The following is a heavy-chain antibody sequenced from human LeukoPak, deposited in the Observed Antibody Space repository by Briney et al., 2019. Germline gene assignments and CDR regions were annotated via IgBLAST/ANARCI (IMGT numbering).Heavy chain of an antibody. J-gene: IGHJ6*02. V-gene: IGHV3-48*01. CDR3: ATTTVTAHYYYGMDV. CDR2: ISSSSSTI. D-gene: IGHD4-11*01. Sequence: GGSLRLSCAASGFTFSSYSMTWVRQAPGKGLEWVSYISSSSSTIYYADSVKGRFTISRDNAKNSLYLQMNSLRAEDTAVYYCATTTVTAHYYYGMDVWGQGTTVTVSS. CDR1: GFTFSSYS.